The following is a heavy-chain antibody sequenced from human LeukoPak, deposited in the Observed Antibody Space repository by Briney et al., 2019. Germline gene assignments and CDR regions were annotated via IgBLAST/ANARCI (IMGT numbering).Heavy chain of an antibody. Sequence: PGGSLRLSCAVSGFTFSSYGMHWVRQAPGKGLEWVAVISYDGSNKYYADSVKGRFTISRDNAKNSLYLQVNSLRGEDTAVYYCLGAGYWGQGTLVTVSS. CDR3: LGAGY. CDR2: ISYDGSNK. V-gene: IGHV3-30*03. CDR1: GFTFSSYG. J-gene: IGHJ4*02. D-gene: IGHD7-27*01.